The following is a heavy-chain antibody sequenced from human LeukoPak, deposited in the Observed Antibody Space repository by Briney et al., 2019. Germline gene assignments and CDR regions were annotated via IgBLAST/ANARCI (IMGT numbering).Heavy chain of an antibody. CDR2: ISSSGSTI. J-gene: IGHJ6*03. V-gene: IGHV3-48*03. Sequence: GGSLRLSCAASGFTFSSYEMNWVRQAPGKGLEWVSYISSSGSTIYYADSVKGRFTISRDNAKNSLYLQMNSLRAEDTAVYFCARVKMEQRSSYYYYYMDVWGKGATVIVSS. CDR1: GFTFSSYE. D-gene: IGHD1/OR15-1a*01. CDR3: ARVKMEQRSSYYYYYMDV.